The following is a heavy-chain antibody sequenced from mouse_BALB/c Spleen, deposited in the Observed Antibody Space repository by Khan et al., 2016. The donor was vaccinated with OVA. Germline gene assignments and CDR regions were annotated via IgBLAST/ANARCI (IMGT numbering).Heavy chain of an antibody. Sequence: QVHVKQSGAELARPGASVKMSCKASGYTFTSNTMHWVKQRPGQGLEWIGYINPRSSYTNYNQKFKDKATLTADKSSSTADMQLSSLTSEDSAVYYCARRTTGYAMDYWGQGTSVTVSS. V-gene: IGHV1-4*01. CDR1: GYTFTSNT. J-gene: IGHJ4*01. CDR2: INPRSSYT. CDR3: ARRTTGYAMDY. D-gene: IGHD2-14*01.